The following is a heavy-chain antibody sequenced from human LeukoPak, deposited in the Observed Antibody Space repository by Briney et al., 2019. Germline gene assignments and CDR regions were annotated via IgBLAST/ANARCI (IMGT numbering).Heavy chain of an antibody. CDR2: ISAYNGNT. CDR1: GYSFTSYG. Sequence: GESLKISCKGSGYSFTSYGISWVRQAPGQGLEWMGWISAYNGNTNYAQKLQGRVTMTTDTSTSTAYMELRSLRSEDTAVYYCARGSGWSEYYAMDVWGQGTTVIVSS. J-gene: IGHJ6*02. D-gene: IGHD6-19*01. CDR3: ARGSGWSEYYAMDV. V-gene: IGHV1-18*01.